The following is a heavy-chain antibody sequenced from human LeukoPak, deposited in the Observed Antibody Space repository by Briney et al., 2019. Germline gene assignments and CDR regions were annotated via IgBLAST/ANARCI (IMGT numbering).Heavy chain of an antibody. CDR2: IYPGDSDT. V-gene: IGHV5-51*01. CDR3: ASITMVRGVIISLDY. J-gene: IGHJ4*02. D-gene: IGHD3-10*01. CDR1: GYSFTSYW. Sequence: GESLKISWKGSGYSFTSYWIGWVRQMPGKGLEWMGIIYPGDSDTRYSPSFQGQVTISADKSISTAYLQWSSLKASDTAMYYCASITMVRGVIISLDYWGQGTLVTVSS.